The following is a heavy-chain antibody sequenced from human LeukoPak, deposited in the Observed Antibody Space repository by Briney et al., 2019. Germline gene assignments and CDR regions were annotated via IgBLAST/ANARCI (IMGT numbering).Heavy chain of an antibody. D-gene: IGHD4-17*01. CDR3: ARGLYGVLDY. Sequence: SETLSLTCTVSGGSISSSSYYWGWIRQPPGKGLEWIGSIYYSGSTYYNPSLKSRVTISVDTSKNQFSLKLSSVTAADTAVYYCARGLYGVLDYWGQGTLVTVSS. V-gene: IGHV4-39*07. CDR2: IYYSGST. CDR1: GGSISSSSYY. J-gene: IGHJ4*02.